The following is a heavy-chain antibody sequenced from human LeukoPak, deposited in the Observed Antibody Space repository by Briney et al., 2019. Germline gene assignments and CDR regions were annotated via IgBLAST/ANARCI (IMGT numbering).Heavy chain of an antibody. V-gene: IGHV3-43*02. D-gene: IGHD5-18*01. J-gene: IGHJ4*02. CDR1: GFTFDDYA. CDR2: ISRDGGST. Sequence: GGSLRLSCAASGFTFDDYAMHWVRQAPGKGLKWVSLISRDGGSTYYADSVKGRFTISRDNSKNSLYLQMNSLRTEDTALYYCAKDLKRGYSYGFGTSVVLWGQGTLVTVSS. CDR3: AKDLKRGYSYGFGTSVVL.